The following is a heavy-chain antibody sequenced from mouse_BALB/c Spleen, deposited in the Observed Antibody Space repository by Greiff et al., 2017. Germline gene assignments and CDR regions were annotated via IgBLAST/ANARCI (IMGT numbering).Heavy chain of an antibody. CDR1: GFTFSSYA. CDR3: TRRGSCDYAVGY. CDR2: ISSGGSYT. Sequence: EVQLVESGGGLVKPGGSLKLSCAASGFTFSSYAMSWVRQTPEKRLEWVATISSGGSYTYYPDSVKGRFTISRDNAKNTLYLQMSSLRSEATAMFYCTRRGSCDYAVGYWGQGTPGTVSS. V-gene: IGHV5-9-3*01. D-gene: IGHD1-1*01. J-gene: IGHJ4*01.